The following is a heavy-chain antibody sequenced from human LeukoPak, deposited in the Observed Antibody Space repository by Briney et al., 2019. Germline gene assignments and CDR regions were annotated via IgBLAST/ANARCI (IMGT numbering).Heavy chain of an antibody. CDR1: GFTFSSQT. CDR3: ATDPSLITGTSGFDY. D-gene: IGHD1-14*01. Sequence: PGGSLRLSCAASGFTFSSQTMSWVRQAPGKGLEWVSAISGSGGSTYYADSVKGRFTISRDNSKNTLYLQMNSLRAEDTALYYCATDPSLITGTSGFDYWGQGTLVTVSS. V-gene: IGHV3-23*01. J-gene: IGHJ4*02. CDR2: ISGSGGST.